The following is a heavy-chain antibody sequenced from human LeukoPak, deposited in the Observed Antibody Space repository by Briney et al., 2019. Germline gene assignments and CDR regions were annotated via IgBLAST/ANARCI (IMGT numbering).Heavy chain of an antibody. V-gene: IGHV1-2*02. Sequence: GGSVKVSFKGSGYRFTAYYVHWVRPAPGQGLEWVGWINPNSGVTDYTQKFQGRVTMTSDASISTVYIDLPSLRSDDTAVYYCARGRSCSGISCQATHLDPWGQGTLVTVSS. J-gene: IGHJ5*02. CDR1: GYRFTAYY. D-gene: IGHD2-15*01. CDR2: INPNSGVT. CDR3: ARGRSCSGISCQATHLDP.